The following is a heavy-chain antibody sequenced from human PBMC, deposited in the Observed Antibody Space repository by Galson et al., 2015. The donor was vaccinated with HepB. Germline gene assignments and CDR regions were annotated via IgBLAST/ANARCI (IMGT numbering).Heavy chain of an antibody. D-gene: IGHD4-17*01. V-gene: IGHV3-23*01. CDR1: A. Sequence: AMGWVRQAPGKGLEWVSVISGSGLSTYYADSVKGRFTISRDNSKNTLSLQMNSLRAEDTAIYYCAKFSEDYGDYYDYWGQGTLVTVSS. J-gene: IGHJ4*02. CDR2: ISGSGLST. CDR3: AKFSEDYGDYYDY.